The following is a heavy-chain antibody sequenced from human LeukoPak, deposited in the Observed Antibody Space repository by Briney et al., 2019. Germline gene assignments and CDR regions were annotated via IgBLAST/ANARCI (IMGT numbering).Heavy chain of an antibody. D-gene: IGHD5-24*01. CDR3: AKEGMALDY. V-gene: IGHV3-9*01. CDR1: GFTFDDYA. CDR2: ISWNSGSI. J-gene: IGHJ4*02. Sequence: GGSLRLSCTASGFTFDDYAMHWVRQAPGKGLEWVSGISWNSGSIGYADSVKGRFTISRDNAKNSLYLQMNSLRAEDTALYYCAKEGMALDYWGQGTLVTVSS.